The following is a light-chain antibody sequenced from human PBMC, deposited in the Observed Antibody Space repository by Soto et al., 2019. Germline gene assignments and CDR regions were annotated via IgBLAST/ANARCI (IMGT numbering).Light chain of an antibody. CDR3: HVWDSSSDHVV. V-gene: IGLV3-21*02. CDR1: NIGTKS. J-gene: IGLJ2*01. CDR2: EDS. Sequence: SYELTQPPSVSVAPGQTARLTCGGSNIGTKSVHWYQQRPGQAPVLVVSEDSDLPSGSPERFSGSNSGNTATLTIGRVEAGDEADYYCHVWDSSSDHVVFGEGAKLTVL.